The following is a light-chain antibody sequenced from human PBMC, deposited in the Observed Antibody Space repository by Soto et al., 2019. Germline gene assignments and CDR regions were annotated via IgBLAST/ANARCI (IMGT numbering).Light chain of an antibody. Sequence: LSLSPGTLSLSPGERATLSCRASQSVSSSYLAWYQQKPGQAPRLLIYAASSRATGIPDRFSGSGSGTDFTLTIDGLEPEDFVVYYCQQYGYSPIPFGQGTRLEIK. CDR3: QQYGYSPIP. CDR2: AAS. CDR1: QSVSSSY. J-gene: IGKJ5*01. V-gene: IGKV3-20*01.